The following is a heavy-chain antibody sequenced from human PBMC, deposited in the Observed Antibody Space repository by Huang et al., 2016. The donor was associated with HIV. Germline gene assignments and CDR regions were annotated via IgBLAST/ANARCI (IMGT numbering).Heavy chain of an antibody. CDR3: ARVRMMSWLDDHDAFDI. Sequence: QVQLQQWGAGLLKPSETLSLTCAVYGGSFSGYYWSWIRQSPGKGLEWIGEISHSGSTNYTPSLEGRRTIAVDTSKNQVSLKLSSVTAADTAVYYCARVRMMSWLDDHDAFDIWGQGTMVTVSS. CDR2: ISHSGST. CDR1: GGSFSGYY. D-gene: IGHD1-1*01. J-gene: IGHJ3*02. V-gene: IGHV4-34*01.